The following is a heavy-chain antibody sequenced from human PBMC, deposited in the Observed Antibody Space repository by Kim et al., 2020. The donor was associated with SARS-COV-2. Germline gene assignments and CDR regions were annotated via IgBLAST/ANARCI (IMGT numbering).Heavy chain of an antibody. CDR1: GFTFSSYA. J-gene: IGHJ4*02. Sequence: GGSLRLSCAASGFTFSSYAMHWVRQAPGKGLEWVAVISYDGSNKYYADSVKGRFTISRDNSKNTLYLQMNSLRAEDTAVYYCARGGNSGYNWNYALDYWGQGTLVTVSS. D-gene: IGHD1-7*01. V-gene: IGHV3-30-3*01. CDR2: ISYDGSNK. CDR3: ARGGNSGYNWNYALDY.